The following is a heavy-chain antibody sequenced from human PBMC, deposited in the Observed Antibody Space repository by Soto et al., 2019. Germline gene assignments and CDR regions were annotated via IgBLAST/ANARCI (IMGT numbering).Heavy chain of an antibody. Sequence: GGSLRLSCAASGFTFSSYGMHWVRQAPGKGLEWVAVISYDGSNKYYADSVKGRFTISRDNSKNTLYLQMNSLRAEDTAVYYCAKNRIGYYDILTGYYLLGWFDPWGQGTLVTVSS. CDR3: AKNRIGYYDILTGYYLLGWFDP. CDR1: GFTFSSYG. D-gene: IGHD3-9*01. J-gene: IGHJ5*02. CDR2: ISYDGSNK. V-gene: IGHV3-30*18.